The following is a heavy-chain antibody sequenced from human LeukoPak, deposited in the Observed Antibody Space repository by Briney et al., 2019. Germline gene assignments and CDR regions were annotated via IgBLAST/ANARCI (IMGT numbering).Heavy chain of an antibody. CDR3: ARRIGGIAAAGTWFDP. J-gene: IGHJ5*02. CDR2: IYYSGST. Sequence: PSETLSLTCTVSGGSISSYYWSWIRQPPGKGLEWIGYIYYSGSTNYNPSLKSRVTISVDTSKNQFSLKLSSVTAADTAVYYCARRIGGIAAAGTWFDPWGQGTLVTVSS. CDR1: GGSISSYY. V-gene: IGHV4-59*08. D-gene: IGHD6-13*01.